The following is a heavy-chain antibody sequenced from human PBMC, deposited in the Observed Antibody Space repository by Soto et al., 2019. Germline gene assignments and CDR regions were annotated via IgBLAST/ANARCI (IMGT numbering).Heavy chain of an antibody. V-gene: IGHV3-30*14. CDR2: ISYDGSSK. CDR3: ARAPSDIWPTFDN. Sequence: QVQLVESGGSVVQPGTSLRLSCGASGFSFRDFAMHWVRQAPGKGLEWVAIISYDGSSKIYADSVKGRFTISRDNSKSTLFLQMNSMRPAEQALYYCARAPSDIWPTFDNGGQGPLVTVSS. CDR1: GFSFRDFA. J-gene: IGHJ4*02.